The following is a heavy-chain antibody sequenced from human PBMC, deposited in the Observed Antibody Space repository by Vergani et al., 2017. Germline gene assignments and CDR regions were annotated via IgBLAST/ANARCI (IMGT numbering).Heavy chain of an antibody. V-gene: IGHV1-45*02. CDR2: IKPFNGNT. J-gene: IGHJ5*02. CDR3: ALAESSRSCINSGCITPETGSWFDP. Sequence: QMQLVQSGAEVKKTGSSVKVSCKASGYTFTYRYLHWVRQAPGQALEWMGWIKPFNGNTNYAQKFQDRVTITRDRSMSTAYMELSSLRSEDTAMYYCALAESSRSCINSGCITPETGSWFDPWGQGTLVSVSS. D-gene: IGHD2-2*01. CDR1: GYTFTYRY.